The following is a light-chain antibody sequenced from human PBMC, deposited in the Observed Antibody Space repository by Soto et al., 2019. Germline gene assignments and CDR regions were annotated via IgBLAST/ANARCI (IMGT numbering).Light chain of an antibody. V-gene: IGKV1-33*01. CDR1: QDIFNY. J-gene: IGKJ4*01. Sequence: DIQMTQSPSSLSASVGDRVTITCQASQDIFNYLNWYQQKPGKAPKLLIYEASTLETGVPSRFSGGGSGTHFTFTISSLQPEDFATYYCQQYIYLPLTFGGGDQGGYQT. CDR3: QQYIYLPLT. CDR2: EAS.